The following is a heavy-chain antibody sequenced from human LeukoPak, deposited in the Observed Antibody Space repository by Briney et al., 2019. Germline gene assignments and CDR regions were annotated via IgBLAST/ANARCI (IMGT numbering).Heavy chain of an antibody. CDR2: ISSSSSYI. D-gene: IGHD5-12*01. V-gene: IGHV3-21*01. J-gene: IGHJ6*03. CDR3: ARQAVLGVATTDYYYMDV. CDR1: GFTFSSYS. Sequence: GGSLRLSCAASGFTFSSYSMNWVRQAPGKGLEWVSSISSSSSYIYYADSVKGRFTISRDNAKNSLYLQMNSLRAEDTDVYYCARQAVLGVATTDYYYMDVWGKGTTVTVSS.